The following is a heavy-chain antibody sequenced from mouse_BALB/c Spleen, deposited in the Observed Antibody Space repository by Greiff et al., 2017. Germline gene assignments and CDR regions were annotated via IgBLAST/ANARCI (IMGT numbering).Heavy chain of an antibody. CDR3: ARHYRRAMDY. J-gene: IGHJ4*01. D-gene: IGHD2-14*01. Sequence: VQLQQSAAELARPGASVKMSCKASGYTFTSYTMHWVKQRPGQGLEWIGYINPSSGYTEYNQKFKDKTTLTADKSSSTAYMQLSSLTSEDSAVYYCARHYRRAMDYWGQGTSVTVSS. CDR2: INPSSGYT. CDR1: GYTFTSYT. V-gene: IGHV1-4*02.